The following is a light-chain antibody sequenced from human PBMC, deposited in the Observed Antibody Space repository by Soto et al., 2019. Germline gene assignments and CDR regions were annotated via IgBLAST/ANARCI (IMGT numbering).Light chain of an antibody. J-gene: IGKJ1*01. Sequence: EIVLTQSPLSLPVTPGESASISCRSSQSLLHSNGYTYLDWYLQKPGHSPQLLIYLGSNRASGVPDRFSGSGSGTDFTLKISRVEAEDVGVYYCMQALQTPKTFGQGTKVEIK. V-gene: IGKV2-28*01. CDR2: LGS. CDR3: MQALQTPKT. CDR1: QSLLHSNGYTY.